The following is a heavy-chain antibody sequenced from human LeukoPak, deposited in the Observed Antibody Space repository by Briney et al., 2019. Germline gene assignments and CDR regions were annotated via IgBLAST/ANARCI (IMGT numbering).Heavy chain of an antibody. J-gene: IGHJ4*02. CDR1: GFTVSSNY. Sequence: QAGGSLRLSCAASGFTVSSNYMSWVRQAPGEGLEWVSVIYSGGSTYYADSVKGRFTISRDNSKNTLYLQMNSLRAEDTAVYYCARGSSYGDFDHWGQGTLVTVSS. V-gene: IGHV3-53*01. CDR2: IYSGGST. D-gene: IGHD6-13*01. CDR3: ARGSSYGDFDH.